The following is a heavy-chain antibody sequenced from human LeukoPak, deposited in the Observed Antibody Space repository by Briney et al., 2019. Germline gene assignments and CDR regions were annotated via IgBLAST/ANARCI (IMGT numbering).Heavy chain of an antibody. CDR2: ISYDGSNK. V-gene: IGHV3-30*04. CDR1: GFTFSSDA. CDR3: ARDRELLWFGELSGYFDY. D-gene: IGHD3-10*01. Sequence: PGGSLRLSCAASGFTFSSDAMHWVRQAPGKGLEWVAVISYDGSNKYYTDSVKGRFTISRDNSKNTLYLQMNSLRAEDTAVYYCARDRELLWFGELSGYFDYWGQGTLVTVSS. J-gene: IGHJ4*02.